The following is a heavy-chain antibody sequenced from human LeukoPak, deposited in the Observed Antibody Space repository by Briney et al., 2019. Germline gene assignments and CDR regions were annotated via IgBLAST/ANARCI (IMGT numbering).Heavy chain of an antibody. CDR3: ASRGYKATFDY. Sequence: SETLSLTCAVYGGSFSGYYWSWIRQPPGKGREWIGEINHSGSTNYNPSLKSRVTILVDKSKNHFSLKMSSVAAADTAVYYWASRGYKATFDYWGQGTLVRVSS. J-gene: IGHJ4*02. D-gene: IGHD5-24*01. V-gene: IGHV4-34*01. CDR1: GGSFSGYY. CDR2: INHSGST.